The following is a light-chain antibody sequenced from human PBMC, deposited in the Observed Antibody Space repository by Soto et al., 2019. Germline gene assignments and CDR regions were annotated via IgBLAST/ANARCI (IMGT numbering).Light chain of an antibody. CDR2: GAA. J-gene: IGKJ4*01. V-gene: IGKV3-15*01. CDR1: QSISSN. CDR3: HQYYKWPLT. Sequence: EIVRTQSPATLSVSPGERATLSCRANQSISSNLAWYQQKPGQAPRLLIYGAATRATGIPARFSGSGSGTDFTLTINSLQSEDFAVYYCHQYYKWPLTFGGGTKVDIK.